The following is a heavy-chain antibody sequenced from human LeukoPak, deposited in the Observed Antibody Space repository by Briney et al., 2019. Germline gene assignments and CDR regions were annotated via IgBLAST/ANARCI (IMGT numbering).Heavy chain of an antibody. V-gene: IGHV4-4*02. CDR2: IHHSGST. J-gene: IGHJ4*02. CDR1: GGSISNNNW. Sequence: PSGTLSLTCAVSGGSISNNNWWSWVRQPPGKGLEWIGEIHHSGSTNYNPSLKSRVTISVDKSNNQLSLKLSSVTAADTAVYYCARNREDGYSYGYSDYWGQGTLVTVSS. D-gene: IGHD5-18*01. CDR3: ARNREDGYSYGYSDY.